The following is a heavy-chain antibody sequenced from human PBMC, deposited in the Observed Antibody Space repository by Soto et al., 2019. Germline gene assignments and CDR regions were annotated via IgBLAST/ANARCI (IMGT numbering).Heavy chain of an antibody. D-gene: IGHD2-21*02. J-gene: IGHJ4*02. CDR1: GYRFASYG. CDR2: ISAYNGNT. Sequence: GASVKVSCKASGYRFASYGISWVRQDPGQGLEWMGWISAYNGNTKYSQKFQGRVTITRDTSASTAYMELSSLRSEDTAVYYCARSIVVVTALDYWGQGTLVTVSS. V-gene: IGHV1-18*01. CDR3: ARSIVVVTALDY.